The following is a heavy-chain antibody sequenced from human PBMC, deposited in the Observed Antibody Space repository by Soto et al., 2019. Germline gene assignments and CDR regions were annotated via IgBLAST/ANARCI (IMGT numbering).Heavy chain of an antibody. CDR1: GGPISSYY. CDR3: ARGSSGWPPRLDY. D-gene: IGHD6-19*01. CDR2: IYYSGST. Sequence: QVQLQESGPGLVKPSETLSLNCTVSGGPISSYYWSWIRQSPGKGLEWIGYIYYSGSTNYNPSLKSRVTISLDTSKNQFSLELSSVTAADTAVYYCARGSSGWPPRLDYWGQGTLVTGSS. V-gene: IGHV4-59*01. J-gene: IGHJ4*02.